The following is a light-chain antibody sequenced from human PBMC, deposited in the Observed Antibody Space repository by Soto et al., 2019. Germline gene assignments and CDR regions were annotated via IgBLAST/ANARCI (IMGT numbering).Light chain of an antibody. CDR3: QQSGSSPTWT. V-gene: IGKV3-20*01. J-gene: IGKJ1*01. Sequence: EIVLTQSPGTLSLSPGERATLSCRASQTVSSSYLAWYQQKPGQAPRLLIYCASSRATGIPDRFSGSGSGTDFTLTISRLEPEDFAVYYCQQSGSSPTWTFGQGTTVEIK. CDR2: CAS. CDR1: QTVSSSY.